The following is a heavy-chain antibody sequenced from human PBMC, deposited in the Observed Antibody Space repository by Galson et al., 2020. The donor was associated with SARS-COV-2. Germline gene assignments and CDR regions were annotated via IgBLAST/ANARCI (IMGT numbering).Heavy chain of an antibody. V-gene: IGHV7-4-1*02. J-gene: IGHJ5*02. CDR1: RYTFTTHG. CDR3: ARVVDRDGSNCFDP. D-gene: IGHD3-22*01. CDR2: INTNTGKP. Sequence: SVTVSCKTSRYTFTTHGIKWVRQAPGQGLEGTGWINTNTGKPKYAQGFTGRNVFSLDTSLSPAYLQITNLKADDTAVYDCARVVDRDGSNCFDPWGQGT.